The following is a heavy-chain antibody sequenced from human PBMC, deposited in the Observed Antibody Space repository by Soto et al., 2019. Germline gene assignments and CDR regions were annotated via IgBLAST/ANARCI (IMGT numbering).Heavy chain of an antibody. Sequence: QLQLQESGSGLVKPSQTLSLTCAVSGGSIINGGYSWSWIRQPPGKGLEWIGYIYHSGITYYNPSIMSRVTISVDRSTNQFSLKLTSVTAADTAVYYCARDSRDGYNAFDYWGQGTLVTVSS. CDR3: ARDSRDGYNAFDY. CDR1: GGSIINGGYS. D-gene: IGHD5-12*01. J-gene: IGHJ4*02. CDR2: IYHSGIT. V-gene: IGHV4-30-2*01.